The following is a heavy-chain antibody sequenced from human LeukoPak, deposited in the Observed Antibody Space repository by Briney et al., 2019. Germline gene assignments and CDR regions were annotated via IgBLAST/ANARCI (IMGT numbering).Heavy chain of an antibody. Sequence: PGGSLRLXCTASGFTFGDYAMSWVRRAPGKGLEWVSFIRSKAYGGTTEYAASVKGRFTISRDDSKSIAYLQMNSLKTEDTAVYYCTRVSLVAASVFFDYWGQGTLVTVSS. CDR1: GFTFGDYA. V-gene: IGHV3-49*04. D-gene: IGHD2-15*01. J-gene: IGHJ4*02. CDR3: TRVSLVAASVFFDY. CDR2: IRSKAYGGTT.